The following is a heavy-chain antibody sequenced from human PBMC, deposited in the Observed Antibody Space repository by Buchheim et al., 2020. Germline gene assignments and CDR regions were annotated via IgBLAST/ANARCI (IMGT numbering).Heavy chain of an antibody. CDR3: ASTPYYDFWSGYYDY. J-gene: IGHJ4*02. D-gene: IGHD3-3*01. Sequence: QVQLVESGGGVVQPGRSLRLSCAASGFTFSSYGMHWVRQAPGKGLEWVAVIWYDGSIKYYADSVKGRFTISRDNSKNTLYLQMNSLRAEDTAVYYCASTPYYDFWSGYYDYWGQGTL. V-gene: IGHV3-33*01. CDR1: GFTFSSYG. CDR2: IWYDGSIK.